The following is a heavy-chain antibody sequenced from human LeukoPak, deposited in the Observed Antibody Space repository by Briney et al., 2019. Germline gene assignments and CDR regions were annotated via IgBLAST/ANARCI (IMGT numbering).Heavy chain of an antibody. J-gene: IGHJ3*02. D-gene: IGHD2-15*01. Sequence: SVKVSCKASGGTFSSYAISWVRQAPGQGLEWMGRIIPILGIATYAQKFQGRVTITADKSTSTAYMELSSLRSEDTAVYYCASDSGGSPVGAFDIWGQGTMVTVSS. CDR2: IIPILGIA. V-gene: IGHV1-69*04. CDR3: ASDSGGSPVGAFDI. CDR1: GGTFSSYA.